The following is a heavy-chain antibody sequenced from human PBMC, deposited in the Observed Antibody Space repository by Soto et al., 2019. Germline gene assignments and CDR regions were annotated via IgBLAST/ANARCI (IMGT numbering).Heavy chain of an antibody. CDR2: INSAGST. V-gene: IGHV3-23*01. J-gene: IGHJ4*02. D-gene: IGHD3-16*01. CDR1: GFTFSSYG. CDR3: AKGGVNIPLDY. Sequence: EVQLLESGGGLVQPGGSLRLSCAASGFTFSSYGMNWVRQAPGKGLEWVSSINSAGSTYYADSVKGRFTISRDNSKNTLYVQMNSLRAEDTAVYYCAKGGVNIPLDYWGQGTLVTVSS.